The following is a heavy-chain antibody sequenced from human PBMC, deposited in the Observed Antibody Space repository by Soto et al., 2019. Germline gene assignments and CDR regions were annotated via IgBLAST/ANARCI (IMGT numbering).Heavy chain of an antibody. J-gene: IGHJ4*02. CDR3: ARAVAGTLDY. CDR2: IWYDGSNK. V-gene: IGHV3-33*01. Sequence: VAVIWYDGSNKYYADSVKGRFTISRDNSKNTLYLQMNSLRAEDTAVYYCARAVAGTLDYWGQGTLVTVSS. D-gene: IGHD6-19*01.